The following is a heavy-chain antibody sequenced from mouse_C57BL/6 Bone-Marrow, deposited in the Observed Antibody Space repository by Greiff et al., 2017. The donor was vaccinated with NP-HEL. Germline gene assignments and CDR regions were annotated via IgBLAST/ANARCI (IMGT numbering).Heavy chain of an antibody. D-gene: IGHD1-1*01. CDR2: INPNYGTT. V-gene: IGHV1-39*01. Sequence: QLQQSGPELVKPGASVKISCKASGYSFTDYNMNWVKQSNGKSLEWIGVINPNYGTTSYNQKFKGKATLTVDQTSSTAYMQLNSLTSDDAAVYYCAKWDYYGTYWYFEVWGTGTTVTVAS. CDR1: GYSFTDYN. J-gene: IGHJ1*03. CDR3: AKWDYYGTYWYFEV.